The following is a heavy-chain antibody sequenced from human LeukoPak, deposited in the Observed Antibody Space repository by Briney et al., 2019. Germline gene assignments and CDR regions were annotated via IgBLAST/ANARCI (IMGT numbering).Heavy chain of an antibody. CDR2: TYYRSEWSN. D-gene: IGHD6-19*01. CDR3: ARGAHNSGWL. J-gene: IGHJ4*02. Sequence: SQTLSLTCAISGDTVSSDRAAWHWIRQSPSRGLEWLGRTYYRSEWSNDYALSVKGRITINPDTSKNQFSLQLTSVTPEDTAVYYCARGAHNSGWLWGQGTLVTVSS. CDR1: GDTVSSDRAA. V-gene: IGHV6-1*01.